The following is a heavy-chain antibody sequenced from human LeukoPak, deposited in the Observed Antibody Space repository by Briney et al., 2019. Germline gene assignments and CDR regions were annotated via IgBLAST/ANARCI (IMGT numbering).Heavy chain of an antibody. Sequence: GGSLRLSCAASGLTFDDYAMHWVRQAPGKGLEGVSGISWNSGSIGYADSVKGRFTISRDNGKNSLYLQMNSLRAEDTALYYCAKAPAIIGGWFDPWGQGTLVTVSS. D-gene: IGHD2/OR15-2a*01. CDR2: ISWNSGSI. CDR3: AKAPAIIGGWFDP. J-gene: IGHJ5*02. CDR1: GLTFDDYA. V-gene: IGHV3-9*01.